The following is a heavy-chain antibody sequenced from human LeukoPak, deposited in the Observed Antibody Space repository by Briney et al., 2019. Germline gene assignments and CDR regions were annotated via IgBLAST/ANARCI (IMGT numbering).Heavy chain of an antibody. J-gene: IGHJ5*02. CDR1: GGTFSSYA. CDR2: FIPIFGTA. Sequence: SVKVSCKASGGTFSSYAISWVRQAPGQGLEWLGGFIPIFGTANYAQKFQGRVTITMDESTSTAYMELSSLRSEDTAVYYCARSPAYSSSFSIDPWGQGTLVTVSS. D-gene: IGHD6-6*01. CDR3: ARSPAYSSSFSIDP. V-gene: IGHV1-69*05.